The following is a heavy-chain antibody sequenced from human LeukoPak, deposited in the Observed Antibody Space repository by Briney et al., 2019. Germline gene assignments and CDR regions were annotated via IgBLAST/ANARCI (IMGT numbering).Heavy chain of an antibody. V-gene: IGHV3-30*01. CDR3: ARDEVVPAAAYMDV. J-gene: IGHJ6*03. Sequence: GGSLRLSCAASGFTFSSYAMHWVRQAPGKGLEWVAVISYDGSNKYYADSVKGRFTISRDNSKNTPYLQMNSLRAEDTAVYYCARDEVVPAAAYMDVWGKGTTVTVSS. CDR2: ISYDGSNK. CDR1: GFTFSSYA. D-gene: IGHD2-2*01.